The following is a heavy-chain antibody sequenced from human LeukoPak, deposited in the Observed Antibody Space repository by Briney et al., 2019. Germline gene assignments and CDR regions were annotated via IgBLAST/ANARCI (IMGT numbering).Heavy chain of an antibody. CDR3: ATGEQQLVQDY. D-gene: IGHD6-13*01. J-gene: IGHJ4*02. Sequence: ASVKVSCKVSGYTFTDYYMHWVHQAPGKGLEWMGLVDPEDGETIYAEKFQGRVTIIADTSTDTAYMELSSLRSEDTAVYYCATGEQQLVQDYWGQGTLVTVSS. V-gene: IGHV1-69-2*01. CDR2: VDPEDGET. CDR1: GYTFTDYY.